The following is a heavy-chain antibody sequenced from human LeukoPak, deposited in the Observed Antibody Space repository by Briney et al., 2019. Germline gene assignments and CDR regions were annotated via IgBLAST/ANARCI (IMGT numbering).Heavy chain of an antibody. CDR1: GFTFSNYA. Sequence: GGSLRLSCAASGFTFSNYAMTWVRQAPGKGLEWVSIIRDSGGGTMYADSVKGRFTISRDNSKNTLYLQMNSLRAEDTAVYYCAKGRGGTCAGGCYSRVFDFWGQGTLVTVSS. CDR2: IRDSGGGT. V-gene: IGHV3-23*01. J-gene: IGHJ4*02. D-gene: IGHD2-21*02. CDR3: AKGRGGTCAGGCYSRVFDF.